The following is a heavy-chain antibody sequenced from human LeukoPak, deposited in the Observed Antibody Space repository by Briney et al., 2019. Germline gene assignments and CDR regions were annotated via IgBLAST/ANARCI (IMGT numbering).Heavy chain of an antibody. V-gene: IGHV4-39*01. CDR1: GGSINSSYY. CDR3: ARQYYYNRAIYSKLDY. Sequence: PSETLSLTCTVSGGSINSSYYWGWIRQPPGKGLEWIGSMYYSGSTYYNPSLKSRVTISVDTSKNQFSLKLSSVTAADTAVYYCARQYYYNRAIYSKLDYWGQGTLVTVSS. CDR2: MYYSGST. J-gene: IGHJ4*02. D-gene: IGHD3-22*01.